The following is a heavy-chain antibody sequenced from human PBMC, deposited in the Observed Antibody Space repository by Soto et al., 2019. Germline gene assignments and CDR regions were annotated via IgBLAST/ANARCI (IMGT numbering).Heavy chain of an antibody. Sequence: PSETLSLTCAVYGGSFSGYYWSWIRQPPGKGLEWIGEINHSGSTNYNPSLKSRVTISVDTSKNQFSLKLSSVTAADTAVYYCARGLVQRPPYYFDYWGQGTLVTVSS. D-gene: IGHD6-13*01. CDR1: GGSFSGYY. CDR3: ARGLVQRPPYYFDY. CDR2: INHSGST. V-gene: IGHV4-34*01. J-gene: IGHJ4*02.